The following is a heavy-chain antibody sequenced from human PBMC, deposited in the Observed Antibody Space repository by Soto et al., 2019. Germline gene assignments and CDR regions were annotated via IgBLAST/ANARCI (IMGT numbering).Heavy chain of an antibody. Sequence: QVQLVQSGAEVKKPGSSVKVSCKASGGTFSSYAISWVRQAPGQGLEWMGGIIPIFGTANYAQKFQGRVTITADESTSTAYMELSRLRSEDTAVYYCARKAGSGTTSQRRSYFDYWGQGTLVTVSS. CDR2: IIPIFGTA. V-gene: IGHV1-69*01. D-gene: IGHD3-10*01. CDR1: GGTFSSYA. J-gene: IGHJ4*02. CDR3: ARKAGSGTTSQRRSYFDY.